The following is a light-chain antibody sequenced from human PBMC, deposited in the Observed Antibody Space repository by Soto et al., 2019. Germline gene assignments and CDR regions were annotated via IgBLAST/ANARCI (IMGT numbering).Light chain of an antibody. V-gene: IGKV1-5*01. CDR3: QQYNSYYT. J-gene: IGKJ2*01. CDR1: QSISSW. Sequence: DIQMTQSPSTLSASVGDRVTITCRASQSISSWLAWYQQKPGKAPKLLIYDASSLESGVPSRLGGSGSGTEFTLTISCLQPDDFAAYYGQQYNSYYTFGQGTKLEIK. CDR2: DAS.